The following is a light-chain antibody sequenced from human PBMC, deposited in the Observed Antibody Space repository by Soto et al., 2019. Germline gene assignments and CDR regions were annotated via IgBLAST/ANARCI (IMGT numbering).Light chain of an antibody. Sequence: SYELTQPLSVSVALGQTARITCGGNNIGSKNVHWYQQKPGQAPVLVIYRDSNRTSGIPERFSGSNSGNTATLTISRAQAGDDADYYSQVWDSSTARVFGGGTKLTVL. V-gene: IGLV3-9*01. CDR3: QVWDSSTARV. CDR1: NIGSKN. CDR2: RDS. J-gene: IGLJ3*02.